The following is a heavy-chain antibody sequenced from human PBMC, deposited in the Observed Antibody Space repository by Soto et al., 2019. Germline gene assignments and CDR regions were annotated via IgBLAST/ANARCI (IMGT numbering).Heavy chain of an antibody. CDR1: GFTFSSYA. CDR3: ARGVDMITFGGVNDAFDI. Sequence: QVQLVESGGGVVQPGRSLRLSCAASGFTFSSYAMHWVRQAPGKGLEWVAVISYDGSNKYYADSVKGRFTTSRDNSKNTLYLQMNSLRAEDTAVYYCARGVDMITFGGVNDAFDIWGQGTMVTVSS. V-gene: IGHV3-30-3*01. J-gene: IGHJ3*02. D-gene: IGHD3-16*01. CDR2: ISYDGSNK.